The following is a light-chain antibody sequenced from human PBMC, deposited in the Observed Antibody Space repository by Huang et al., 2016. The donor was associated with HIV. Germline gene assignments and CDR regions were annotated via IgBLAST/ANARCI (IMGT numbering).Light chain of an antibody. J-gene: IGKJ2*01. Sequence: EMVMTQSPATLSVSPGERATLACRASQSVDTNVAWYQHKPGPAPRLLLHGASTRATGIPDRFSGSGSGTEFTLTISTLQSEDFAFYYCQQYNNWPPNTFGPGTKLEIK. V-gene: IGKV3-15*01. CDR1: QSVDTN. CDR3: QQYNNWPPNT. CDR2: GAS.